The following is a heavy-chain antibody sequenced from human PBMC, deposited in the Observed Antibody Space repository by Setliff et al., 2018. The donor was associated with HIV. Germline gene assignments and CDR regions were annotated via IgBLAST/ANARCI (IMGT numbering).Heavy chain of an antibody. CDR1: GYSISSGFY. Sequence: SETLSLTCAVSGYSISSGFYWGWIRQPPGKGLEWIGSIYHSGSTYYNPSLRSRVTISVDTSKNQFSLKLSSVTAADTAVHYCARDAPTVYANGWFDPWGQGTLVTVSS. CDR3: ARDAPTVYANGWFDP. CDR2: IYHSGST. V-gene: IGHV4-38-2*02. D-gene: IGHD2-8*01. J-gene: IGHJ5*02.